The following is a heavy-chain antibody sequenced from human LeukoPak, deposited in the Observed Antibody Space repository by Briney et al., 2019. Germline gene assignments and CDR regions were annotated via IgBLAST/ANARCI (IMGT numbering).Heavy chain of an antibody. J-gene: IGHJ4*02. CDR1: GFPFSSYA. D-gene: IGHD1-26*01. V-gene: IGHV3-7*01. CDR3: ARDLIRETY. Sequence: GGSLRLSCAASGFPFSSYAMTWVRQAPGKGLEWVANIKTDGSQIYYVDSVKGRFTISRDNAKQSLYLQMNSLRAEDTAVYYCARDLIRETYWGQGTLVSVSS. CDR2: IKTDGSQI.